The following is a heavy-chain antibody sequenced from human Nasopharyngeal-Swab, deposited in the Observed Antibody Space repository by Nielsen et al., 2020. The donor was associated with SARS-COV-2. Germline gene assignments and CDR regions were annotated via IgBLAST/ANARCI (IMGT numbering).Heavy chain of an antibody. V-gene: IGHV3-53*01. D-gene: IGHD5-12*01. J-gene: IGHJ4*02. CDR3: ARDGAVTPIFDY. CDR2: IHSDGNT. Sequence: GGSLRLSCAASGFTVSSSYMSWVRQAPGKGLEWVSTIHSDGNTYYADSVRGRFTSSRDNSRNTLSLEMNSLRAEDTAVYYCARDGAVTPIFDYWGQGTLVTVSS. CDR1: GFTVSSSY.